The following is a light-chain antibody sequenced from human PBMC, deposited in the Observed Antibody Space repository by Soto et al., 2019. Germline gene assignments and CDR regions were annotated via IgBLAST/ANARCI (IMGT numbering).Light chain of an antibody. J-gene: IGKJ2*01. CDR2: GAS. CDR3: QQYGRSPYT. CDR1: QSVSSSY. Sequence: EIVLTQSPGTLSLFPGERATLSCRASQSVSSSYLAWYQQKPGQAPRLLIYGASSRATGIPDRFSGSGSGTDFTLTVSRLEPEDFAVYYCQQYGRSPYTLGQGTKVEIK. V-gene: IGKV3-20*01.